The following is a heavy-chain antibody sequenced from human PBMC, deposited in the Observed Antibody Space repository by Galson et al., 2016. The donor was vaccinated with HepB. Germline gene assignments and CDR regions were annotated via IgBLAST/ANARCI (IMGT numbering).Heavy chain of an antibody. Sequence: SLRLSCAASGFTGFTFSSYWMHWVRQAPGKGLVWVSRISLDGSVTIYGDSVKGRFSTSRDNAKNTLFLQMNSLRAEDTAVYYCGASRDCYIDYWGQGALVTISS. V-gene: IGHV3-74*01. CDR3: GASRDCYIDY. D-gene: IGHD5-24*01. CDR1: GFTGFTFSSYW. J-gene: IGHJ4*01. CDR2: ISLDGSVT.